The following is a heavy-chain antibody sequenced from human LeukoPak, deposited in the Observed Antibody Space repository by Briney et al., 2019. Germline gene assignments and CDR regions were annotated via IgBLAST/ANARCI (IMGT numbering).Heavy chain of an antibody. CDR3: ARDLVTVTKGFDI. D-gene: IGHD4-17*01. CDR1: GDSFSRHY. Sequence: SETLSLTCTVSGDSFSRHYWTWNRQPPGKGLEWIGYISYIGSTNYNPSLKSRVTISIDTSKNQFSLKLTSVTAADTAVYYCARDLVTVTKGFDIWGQGTMVSVSS. V-gene: IGHV4-59*11. CDR2: ISYIGST. J-gene: IGHJ3*02.